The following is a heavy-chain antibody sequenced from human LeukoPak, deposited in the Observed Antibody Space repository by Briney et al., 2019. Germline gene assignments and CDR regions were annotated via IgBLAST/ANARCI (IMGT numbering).Heavy chain of an antibody. D-gene: IGHD5-18*01. V-gene: IGHV3-23*01. Sequence: GGSLRLSCAASGFTFSSYAMSWVRQAPGKGLEWVSAISGSGGSTYYADSVKGRFTISRDNSKNTLYLQMNSLRVEDTAVYYCAREGSADTAIPFDYWGQGTLVTVSS. CDR1: GFTFSSYA. CDR2: ISGSGGST. J-gene: IGHJ4*02. CDR3: AREGSADTAIPFDY.